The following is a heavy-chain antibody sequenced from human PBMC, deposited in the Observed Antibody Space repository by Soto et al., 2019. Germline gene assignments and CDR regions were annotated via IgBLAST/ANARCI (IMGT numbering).Heavy chain of an antibody. CDR1: GFTFSSYS. Sequence: GGSLRLSCASSGFTFSSYSMNWVRQAPGKGLEWVSSISSSSSYIYYADSVKGRVTITRDTSASTAYMELSSLRSEDTAVYYCAISAVQHPGPFDYWGQGTLVTVSS. D-gene: IGHD1-1*01. CDR3: AISAVQHPGPFDY. J-gene: IGHJ4*02. V-gene: IGHV3-21*01. CDR2: ISSSSSYI.